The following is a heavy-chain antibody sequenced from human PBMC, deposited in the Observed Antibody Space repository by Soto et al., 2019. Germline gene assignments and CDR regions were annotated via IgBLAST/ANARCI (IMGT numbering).Heavy chain of an antibody. J-gene: IGHJ4*02. Sequence: GGSLRLSCRASGFIFSNYGMHWVRRAPGKGLEWVAVIWSDGDTQYYADSVKGRFSVSRDKNTLYLQMNSLRVEDTAVYPCARGSYESSGYLFDYWGQGTQVTVSS. CDR1: GFIFSNYG. V-gene: IGHV3-33*01. CDR2: IWSDGDTQ. CDR3: ARGSYESSGYLFDY. D-gene: IGHD3-22*01.